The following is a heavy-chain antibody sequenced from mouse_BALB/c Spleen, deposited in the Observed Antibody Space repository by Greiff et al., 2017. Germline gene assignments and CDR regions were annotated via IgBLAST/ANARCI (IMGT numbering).Heavy chain of an antibody. CDR2: INPGSGGT. J-gene: IGHJ1*01. CDR1: GYAFTNYL. CDR3: ARGNGNWV. Sequence: VQLQQSGAELVRPGTSVKVSCTASGYAFTNYLIGWVKQRPGQGLEWIGVINPGSGGTNYNEKFKGKATLTADKSSSTAYMQLSSLTSDDSAVYFCARGNGNWVWGAGTTVTVSS. V-gene: IGHV1-54*03. D-gene: IGHD2-1*01.